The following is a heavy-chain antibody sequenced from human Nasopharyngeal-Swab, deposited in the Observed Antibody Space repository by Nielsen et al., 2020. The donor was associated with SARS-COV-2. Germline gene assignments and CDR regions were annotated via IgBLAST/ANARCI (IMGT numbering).Heavy chain of an antibody. J-gene: IGHJ1*01. CDR2: ISGSGDST. CDR3: AKDAGTYCVSYFQH. CDR1: GFTFSSHA. D-gene: IGHD1-26*01. V-gene: IGHV3-23*01. Sequence: GESLKISCAASGFTFSSHAMHWVRQAPGKGLEWVSGISGSGDSTYYADSVKGRFTISRDYSKNTLYLQMNSLRPEDTAVYYCAKDAGTYCVSYFQHWGQGTLVTVSS.